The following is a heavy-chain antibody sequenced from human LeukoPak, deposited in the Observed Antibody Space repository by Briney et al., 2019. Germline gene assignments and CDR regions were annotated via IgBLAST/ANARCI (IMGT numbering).Heavy chain of an antibody. Sequence: GGSLRLSCAASGFTFNNYEMNWVRQAPGKGLEWISYISSSGTVKNYADSVKGRFTISRDNAQNSLSLEMNSLRVEDTPVYYCARDDPTWHRAFASWGQGTLVTASS. CDR2: ISSSGTVK. CDR1: GFTFNNYE. J-gene: IGHJ4*02. CDR3: ARDDPTWHRAFAS. V-gene: IGHV3-48*03.